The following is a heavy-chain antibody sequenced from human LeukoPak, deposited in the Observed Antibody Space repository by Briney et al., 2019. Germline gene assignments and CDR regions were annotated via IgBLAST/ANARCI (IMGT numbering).Heavy chain of an antibody. J-gene: IGHJ4*02. CDR3: ARAYQRLGELSLPNY. CDR1: GYTFTNYA. V-gene: IGHV7-4-1*02. CDR2: IHPGTGNP. D-gene: IGHD3-16*02. Sequence: ASVKVSCKASGYTFTNYAMNWVRQAPGQGLEWMGWIHPGTGNPTYAPGFTGRFVFSLDTSVSTTYLQISSLKAEDTAVYYCARAYQRLGELSLPNYWGQGTLVTVSS.